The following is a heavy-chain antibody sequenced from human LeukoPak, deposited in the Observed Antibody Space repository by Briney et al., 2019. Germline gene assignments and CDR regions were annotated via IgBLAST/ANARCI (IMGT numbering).Heavy chain of an antibody. CDR1: GYSFTNYW. CDR2: IYPGDSNT. V-gene: IGHV5-51*01. CDR3: ARITSGLGLFDY. D-gene: IGHD6-19*01. Sequence: GESLKISCKGSGYSFTNYWIVWVRQMPGRGLEWMGIIYPGDSNTRYSPSFKGQVTISADKSISTAYLQWSSLKGSDTAMYYCARITSGLGLFDYWGQGTLVTVSS. J-gene: IGHJ4*02.